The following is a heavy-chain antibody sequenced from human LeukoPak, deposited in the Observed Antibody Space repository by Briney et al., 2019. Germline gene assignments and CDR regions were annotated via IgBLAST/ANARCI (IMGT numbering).Heavy chain of an antibody. CDR3: ARDRTTYSYGDLGY. CDR1: GFTLSSYW. D-gene: IGHD5-18*01. V-gene: IGHV3-7*01. Sequence: GGSLRLSCAASGFTLSSYWMSWVRQAPGKGWGGGVNIKQGGREKYYMDSVKGGFTISRDNAKNSLYLQRNSQRAEDTAVYYCARDRTTYSYGDLGYWSQGTLVTVSS. J-gene: IGHJ4*02. CDR2: IKQGGREK.